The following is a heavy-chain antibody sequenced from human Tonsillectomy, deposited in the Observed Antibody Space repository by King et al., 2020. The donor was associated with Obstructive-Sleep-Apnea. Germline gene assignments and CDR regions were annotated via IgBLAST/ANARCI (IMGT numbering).Heavy chain of an antibody. CDR1: GGSISTYY. V-gene: IGHV4-59*08. CDR2: IYYSGST. Sequence: VQLQESGPGLVKPSETLSLTCTVSGGSISTYYWSWFRQPPGKGLEWIGYIYYSGSTNYNPSLKSRFTISVDTSKNQFSLNLSSVTAADTAFYYFARGGYYYFDYWGQGTQATVSS. D-gene: IGHD3-22*01. J-gene: IGHJ4*02. CDR3: ARGGYYYFDY.